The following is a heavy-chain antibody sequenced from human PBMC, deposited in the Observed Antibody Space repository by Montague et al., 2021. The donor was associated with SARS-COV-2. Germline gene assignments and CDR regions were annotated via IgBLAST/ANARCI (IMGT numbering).Heavy chain of an antibody. CDR1: GGSFSGYY. CDR2: IYHSGST. CDR3: AREPQVGAMDY. V-gene: IGHV4-34*01. J-gene: IGHJ4*02. D-gene: IGHD1-26*01. Sequence: SETLSLTCAVYGGSFSGYYWGWIRQPPGKGLEWIGEIYHSGSTNXNPSLKSRVTISVDTSKNQFSLRLSSVTAADTAVYYCAREPQVGAMDYWGQGTLVTVSS.